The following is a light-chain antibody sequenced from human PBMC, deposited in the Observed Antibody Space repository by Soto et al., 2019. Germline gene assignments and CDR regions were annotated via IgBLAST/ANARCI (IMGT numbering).Light chain of an antibody. Sequence: DIVLTQSTGTLSLSPGERATLSCRASQSVSSNLSWYQQKPGQAPRLLIYGASTRATGIPARFSGGGSGTEFTLTISSLQSEDLAVYYCQQYNNWPRTFGQGTKVDI. J-gene: IGKJ1*01. V-gene: IGKV3-15*01. CDR2: GAS. CDR3: QQYNNWPRT. CDR1: QSVSSN.